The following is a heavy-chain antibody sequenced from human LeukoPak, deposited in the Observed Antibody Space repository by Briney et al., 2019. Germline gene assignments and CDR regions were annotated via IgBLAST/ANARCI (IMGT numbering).Heavy chain of an antibody. CDR1: GFTFSSYV. J-gene: IGHJ4*02. V-gene: IGHV3-23*01. Sequence: GGSLRLSCVGSGFTFSSYVMSWVRQAPGKGLEWVSAISGSGGSTYYADSVKGRFTISRDNSKNTLYLQMNSLRAEDTAVYYCAKNPNYDILTGYYPPYYFDYWGQGTLVTVSS. CDR2: ISGSGGST. D-gene: IGHD3-9*01. CDR3: AKNPNYDILTGYYPPYYFDY.